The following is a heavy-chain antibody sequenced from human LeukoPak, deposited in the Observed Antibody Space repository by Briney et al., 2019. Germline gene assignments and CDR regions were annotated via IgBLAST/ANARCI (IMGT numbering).Heavy chain of an antibody. D-gene: IGHD3-10*01. CDR3: ARVLPLWFGESNYYYGMDV. J-gene: IGHJ6*02. V-gene: IGHV1-18*01. CDR1: GYTFTSYG. CDR2: ISAYNGNT. Sequence: ASVKVSCKASGYTFTSYGISWVRQAPGQGLGWMGWISAYNGNTNYAQKLQDRVTMTTDTSTSTAYMELRSLRSDDTAVYYCARVLPLWFGESNYYYGMDVWGQGTTVTVSS.